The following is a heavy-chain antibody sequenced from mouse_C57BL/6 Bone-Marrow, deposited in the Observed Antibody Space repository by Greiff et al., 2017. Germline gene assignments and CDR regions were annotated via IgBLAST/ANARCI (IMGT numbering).Heavy chain of an antibody. CDR2: IYPGSGST. CDR1: GYTFTSYW. D-gene: IGHD1-1*01. V-gene: IGHV1-55*01. Sequence: VQLQQPGAELVKPGASVKMSCKASGYTFTSYWITWVKQRPGQGLEWIGDIYPGSGSTNYNEKFKSKATLTVDTSSSTAYMQLSSLTSEDSAVYYCARPLIYYGSSDWYFDVWGTGTTVTVSS. J-gene: IGHJ1*03. CDR3: ARPLIYYGSSDWYFDV.